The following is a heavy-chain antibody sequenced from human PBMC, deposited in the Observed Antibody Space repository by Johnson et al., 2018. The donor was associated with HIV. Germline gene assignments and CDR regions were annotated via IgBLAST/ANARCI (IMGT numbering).Heavy chain of an antibody. CDR1: GFTFSNAW. CDR3: TTDRGYYDSSGYSRAFDI. J-gene: IGHJ3*02. V-gene: IGHV3-15*01. CDR2: IKSKTDGGTT. D-gene: IGHD3-22*01. Sequence: VQLVESGGGLVQPGGSLRLSCATSGFTFSNAWMSWVRQAPGKGLEWVGRIKSKTDGGTTDYAAPVKGRFTISRDDSKNTLYLQMNSPKTEDTAVYYCTTDRGYYDSSGYSRAFDIWGQGTMVTVSS.